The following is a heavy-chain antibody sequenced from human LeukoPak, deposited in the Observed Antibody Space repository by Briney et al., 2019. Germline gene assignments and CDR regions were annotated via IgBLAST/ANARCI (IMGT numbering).Heavy chain of an antibody. CDR2: INGNGGST. CDR1: GFTFSNYA. V-gene: IGHV3-23*01. J-gene: IGHJ4*02. Sequence: PGGSLRLSCAASGFTFSNYAMSWVRQAPGKGLEWVSGINGNGGSTYNADSVKGRFTISRDNSKNTLYLQMNSLRAEDTAVYYCARGGPAAFDYWGQGTLVTVSS. CDR3: ARGGPAAFDY. D-gene: IGHD2-2*01.